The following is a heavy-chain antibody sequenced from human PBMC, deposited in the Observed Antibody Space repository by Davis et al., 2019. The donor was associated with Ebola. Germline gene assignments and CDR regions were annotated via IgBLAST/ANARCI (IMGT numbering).Heavy chain of an antibody. CDR2: IKQDGSEK. J-gene: IGHJ4*02. CDR3: ARDTHAESIAAGPVDY. Sequence: GESLKISCAASGFTFSSYWMSWVRQAPGKGLEWVANIKQDGSEKYYVDSVKGRFTISRDNAKNSLYLQMNSLRAEDTAVYYCARDTHAESIAAGPVDYWGQGTLVTVSS. D-gene: IGHD6-6*01. V-gene: IGHV3-7*01. CDR1: GFTFSSYW.